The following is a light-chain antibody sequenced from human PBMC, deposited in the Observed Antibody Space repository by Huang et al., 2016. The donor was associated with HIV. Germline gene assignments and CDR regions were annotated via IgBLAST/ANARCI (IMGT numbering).Light chain of an antibody. CDR3: QQYNRWPPLT. V-gene: IGKV3-15*01. CDR1: QTVIKN. J-gene: IGKJ4*01. CDR2: GAS. Sequence: VMTQSPASLSVSPGERVTLSCRASQTVIKNLAWYQQRPGQPPRLLVYGASVRAAGVPDRCSGSGSWTDFTLTITSLQSEDFAFYYCQQYNRWPPLTFGRGTKVETK.